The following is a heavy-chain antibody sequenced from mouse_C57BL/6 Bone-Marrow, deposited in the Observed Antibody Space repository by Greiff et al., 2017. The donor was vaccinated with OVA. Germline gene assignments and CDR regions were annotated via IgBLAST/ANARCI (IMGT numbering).Heavy chain of an antibody. CDR1: GYSITSDY. CDR3: ASEGLLWTYFDV. Sequence: EVQGVESGPGLAKPSQTLSLTCSVTGYSITSDYWNWIRKFPGNKLEYMGYISYSGSTYYNPSLKRRISITRDTSKNQYYLQLNSVTTETTSTDYCASEGLLWTYFDVWGTGTTVTVSS. D-gene: IGHD2-1*01. V-gene: IGHV3-8*01. J-gene: IGHJ1*03. CDR2: ISYSGST.